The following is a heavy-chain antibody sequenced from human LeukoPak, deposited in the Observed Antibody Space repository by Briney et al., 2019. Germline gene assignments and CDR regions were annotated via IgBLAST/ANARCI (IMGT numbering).Heavy chain of an antibody. V-gene: IGHV1-18*01. CDR3: ASRTDSSTGDY. J-gene: IGHJ4*02. D-gene: IGHD2-2*01. CDR1: GYTFTSYG. CDR2: ISTYNGNT. Sequence: ASETVSCKASGYTFTSYGISWVRQAPGQGLEWMGWISTYNGNTNYAQKLQGRVTMTTDTSTSTAYMELRSLRSDDTAVYYCASRTDSSTGDYWGQGTLVAVSS.